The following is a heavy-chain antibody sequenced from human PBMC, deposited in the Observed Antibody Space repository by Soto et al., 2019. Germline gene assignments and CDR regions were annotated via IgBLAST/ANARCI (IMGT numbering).Heavy chain of an antibody. CDR1: GGSISSSSYY. CDR2: ICNSGST. J-gene: IGHJ5*02. Sequence: PSETLSLTCTVSGGSISSSSYYWGWIRQPPGKGLEWIGSICNSGSTYYNPSLKSRVTISVDTSKNQFSLKLSSVTAAATAVFCRASHRSDSSSWLNWFDPCVQGTQGTVSS. V-gene: IGHV4-39*01. D-gene: IGHD6-13*01. CDR3: ASHRSDSSSWLNWFDP.